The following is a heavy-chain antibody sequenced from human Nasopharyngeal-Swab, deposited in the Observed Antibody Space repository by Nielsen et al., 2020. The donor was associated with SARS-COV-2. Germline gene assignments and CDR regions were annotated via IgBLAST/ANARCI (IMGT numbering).Heavy chain of an antibody. V-gene: IGHV3-23*01. D-gene: IGHD3-10*01. Sequence: GGSLRLSCAGSAFTFSHYAMSWVRQAPGKGLEWVSTISGSGDNTYYADSVKGRFTISRDNPKNTLYLQMNRLRAADTAFYFCAAGLRGGFEMDYWGQGTLVTVSS. J-gene: IGHJ4*02. CDR2: ISGSGDNT. CDR3: AAGLRGGFEMDY. CDR1: AFTFSHYA.